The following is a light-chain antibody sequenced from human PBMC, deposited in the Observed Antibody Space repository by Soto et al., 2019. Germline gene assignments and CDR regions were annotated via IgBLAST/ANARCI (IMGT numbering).Light chain of an antibody. J-gene: IGLJ1*01. CDR3: NSYTTLSNRV. CDR2: EVT. Sequence: QSVLTQPASVSGSPGQSITISCTGTSSDVGGHNYVSWYQQHPGKAPKLLIYEVTNRPSGVSDRFSGSKSGNTASLTISGLQAEDEANYYCNSYTTLSNRVFGTGTKVTVL. CDR1: SSDVGGHNY. V-gene: IGLV2-14*01.